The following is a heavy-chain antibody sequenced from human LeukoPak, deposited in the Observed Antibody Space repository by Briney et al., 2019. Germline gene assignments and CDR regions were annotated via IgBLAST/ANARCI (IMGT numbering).Heavy chain of an antibody. CDR1: GGSLSDYY. CDR2: TNRRGTA. CDR3: ARDGGPNNYWFDL. J-gene: IGHJ5*02. Sequence: PSETLSLTCAVYGGSLSDYYWLWIRQPPGKGLQWIGETNRRGTANYNPSLKSRVTISVDTSNNQFSLKLRSVTAADTAVYYCARDGGPNNYWFDLWGQGTLVTVSS. V-gene: IGHV4-34*01. D-gene: IGHD4-23*01.